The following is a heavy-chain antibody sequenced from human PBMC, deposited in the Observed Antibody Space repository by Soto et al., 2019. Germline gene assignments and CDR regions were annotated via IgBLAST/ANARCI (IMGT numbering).Heavy chain of an antibody. D-gene: IGHD3-22*01. V-gene: IGHV5-51*01. Sequence: GESLKISCKGSGYTFTNYWIAWLRQMPGKGLEWMGIVYPADSDTRYSPSFQGQVTISADKSISTAYLQWSSLKASDTAMYYCERQDSNGYYVSWGQGTLVTVSS. CDR1: GYTFTNYW. CDR2: VYPADSDT. CDR3: ERQDSNGYYVS. J-gene: IGHJ5*02.